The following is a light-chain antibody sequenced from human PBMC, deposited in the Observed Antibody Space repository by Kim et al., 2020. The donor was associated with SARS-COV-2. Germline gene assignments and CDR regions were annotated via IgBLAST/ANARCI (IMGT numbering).Light chain of an antibody. CDR2: GNS. CDR1: SSNIGAGYD. Sequence: QSLLTQPPSLSGAPGQRVTISCTGGSSNIGAGYDVHWYQQLPGSAPKLLIFGNSHRPSGVPDRFSGSKSDTSASLAITGLQADDEADYYCQSYDTSLSGSVFGGGTQLTVL. J-gene: IGLJ3*02. V-gene: IGLV1-40*01. CDR3: QSYDTSLSGSV.